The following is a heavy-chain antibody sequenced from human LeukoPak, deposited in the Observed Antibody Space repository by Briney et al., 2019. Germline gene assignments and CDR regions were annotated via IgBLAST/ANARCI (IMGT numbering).Heavy chain of an antibody. J-gene: IGHJ4*02. CDR1: GDSVSRSSYY. V-gene: IGHV4-61*01. D-gene: IGHD3-22*01. Sequence: SETLSLTCTVSGDSVSRSSYYWTWIRQPPGKELEWIGYIYYIGSTNYNPSLKSRLTMSVDTSKNQFSLRLSSVIAADTAVYYCARYYDSTGSFDYWGQGTLVTVSS. CDR3: ARYYDSTGSFDY. CDR2: IYYIGST.